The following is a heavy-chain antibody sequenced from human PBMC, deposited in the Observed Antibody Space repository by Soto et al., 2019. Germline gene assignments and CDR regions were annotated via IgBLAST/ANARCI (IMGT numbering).Heavy chain of an antibody. J-gene: IGHJ4*02. Sequence: PSETLSLTCTVSGCSISSYYWSWIRQPPGKGLEWIGYIYYSGITNYNPSLKSRVTISVDTSKNQFSLKLSSVTAADTAVYYCARGPTYYYDSSSYYLFDYWGQGTLVTVS. V-gene: IGHV4-59*01. CDR1: GCSISSYY. CDR3: ARGPTYYYDSSSYYLFDY. CDR2: IYYSGIT. D-gene: IGHD3-22*01.